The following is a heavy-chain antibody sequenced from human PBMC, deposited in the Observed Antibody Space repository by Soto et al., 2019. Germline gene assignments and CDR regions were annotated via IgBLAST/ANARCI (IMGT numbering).Heavy chain of an antibody. CDR1: GFTFSTFE. Sequence: GGSLELSCAASGFTFSTFEMSWVRQAPGKGLDWVSFISASGDTTHYADSVKGRFTTSRDNSKNTLFLQMNSLRAEDTAVYYCAKSPGYGGKSHPYFDYWGQGTLVTVSS. CDR2: ISASGDTT. CDR3: AKSPGYGGKSHPYFDY. J-gene: IGHJ4*02. D-gene: IGHD2-15*01. V-gene: IGHV3-23*01.